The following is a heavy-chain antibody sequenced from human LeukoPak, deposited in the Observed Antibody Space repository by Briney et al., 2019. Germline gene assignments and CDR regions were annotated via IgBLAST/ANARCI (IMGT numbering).Heavy chain of an antibody. J-gene: IGHJ4*02. CDR1: GFTFSDFG. CDR3: ARDDSATYYNLAY. CDR2: IFYDGSRK. Sequence: GTSLRLSCAASGFTFSDFGFHWVRQAPGKGLEWMAVIFYDGSRKFYADSVKGRFTISRDTSKNTVYLQLNSLRADDTAVYYCARDDSATYYNLAYWGQGTPVTVSS. D-gene: IGHD3-10*01. V-gene: IGHV3-33*01.